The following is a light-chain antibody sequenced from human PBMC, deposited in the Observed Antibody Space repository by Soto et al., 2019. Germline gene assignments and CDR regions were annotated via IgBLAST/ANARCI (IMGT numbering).Light chain of an antibody. CDR2: GAS. V-gene: IGKV3-15*01. J-gene: IGKJ1*01. CDR1: QSVSSS. CDR3: QQYKNWLTWT. Sequence: EIVMTQSPATLSVSPGERATLSCRASQSVSSSLAWYQHKPGQAPRLLIYGASTRATGIPARFSGSGSGTEFTLTISSLQSGDLAVYYCQQYKNWLTWTFGQGTKVEL.